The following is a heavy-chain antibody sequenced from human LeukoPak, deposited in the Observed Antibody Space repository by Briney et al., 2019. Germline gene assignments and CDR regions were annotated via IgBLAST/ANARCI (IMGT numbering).Heavy chain of an antibody. D-gene: IGHD3-3*01. CDR2: INHSGST. CDR3: ARDRSYYDFWSGYSPLDY. V-gene: IGHV4-34*01. J-gene: IGHJ4*02. Sequence: SETLSLTCAVYGGSFSGYYWSWIRQPPGKGLEWIGEINHSGSTNYNPSLKSRVTIPVDTSKNQFSLKLSSVTAADTAVYYCARDRSYYDFWSGYSPLDYWGQGTLVTVSS. CDR1: GGSFSGYY.